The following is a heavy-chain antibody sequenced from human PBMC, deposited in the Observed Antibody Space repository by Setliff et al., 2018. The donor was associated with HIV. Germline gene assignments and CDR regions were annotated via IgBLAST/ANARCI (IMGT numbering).Heavy chain of an antibody. CDR3: ARDRRDGLYYHGMDV. CDR1: GYTFTNHF. D-gene: IGHD5-12*01. J-gene: IGHJ6*02. Sequence: ASVKVSCKAFGYTFTNHFMHWVRQAPGQGLEWMGIIDPSDGSTIFAQQFQGRLNMPRDTSTSTVYLELSSLRSEDTAVYYCARDRRDGLYYHGMDVWGQGTTVTVSS. CDR2: IDPSDGST. V-gene: IGHV1-46*01.